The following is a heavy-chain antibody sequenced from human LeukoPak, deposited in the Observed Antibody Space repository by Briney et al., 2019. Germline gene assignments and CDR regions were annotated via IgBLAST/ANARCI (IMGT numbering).Heavy chain of an antibody. Sequence: SETLSLTCTVSGGSISSYYWSWIRQPPGKGLEWIGYIYYSGSTNYNPSLKSRVTISVDTSKNQFSLKLSSVTAADTAVHYCARDTYYDILTGYPAWGFDLWGRGTLVTVSS. CDR3: ARDTYYDILTGYPAWGFDL. CDR1: GGSISSYY. J-gene: IGHJ2*01. D-gene: IGHD3-9*01. CDR2: IYYSGST. V-gene: IGHV4-59*01.